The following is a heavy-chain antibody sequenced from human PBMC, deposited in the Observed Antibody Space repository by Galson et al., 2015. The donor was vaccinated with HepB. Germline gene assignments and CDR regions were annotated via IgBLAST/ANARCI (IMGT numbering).Heavy chain of an antibody. J-gene: IGHJ3*02. D-gene: IGHD3-22*01. CDR3: AYYYDSSGYYYGPLFDI. Sequence: SVKVSCKASGYTFTSYAMHWVRQAPGQRLEWMGWINAGNGNTKYSQKFQGRVTITRDTSASTAYMELSSLRSEDTAVYYCAYYYDSSGYYYGPLFDIWGQGTMVTVSS. CDR2: INAGNGNT. CDR1: GYTFTSYA. V-gene: IGHV1-3*01.